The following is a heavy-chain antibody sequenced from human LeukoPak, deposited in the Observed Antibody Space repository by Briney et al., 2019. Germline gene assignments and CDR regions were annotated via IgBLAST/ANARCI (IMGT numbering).Heavy chain of an antibody. Sequence: PGGSLRLSCAASGFTFSSYAMSWVRQAPGKGLEWVSNISGSSGSGGSTYYADSVKGRFTISRDNSKNTLYLQMNSLRGEDTAVYYVIPHNSNWFDPWGQGTLVTVSS. CDR2: SSGSGGST. J-gene: IGHJ5*02. CDR3: IPHNSNWFDP. D-gene: IGHD2/OR15-2a*01. CDR1: GFTFSSYA. V-gene: IGHV3-23*01.